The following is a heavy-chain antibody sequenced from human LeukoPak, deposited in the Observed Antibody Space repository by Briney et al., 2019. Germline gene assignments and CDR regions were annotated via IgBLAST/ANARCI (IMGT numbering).Heavy chain of an antibody. Sequence: PGGSLRLSCAASGFTFSTYWMPWVRHAPGKGLVWVSRINSDGSSTTYADSVRGRFTISRDNAKNTLYLQMNSLRDEDTAVFYCSRGSYRMDVWGQGTTVTVSS. J-gene: IGHJ6*02. CDR2: INSDGSST. CDR3: SRGSYRMDV. V-gene: IGHV3-74*01. CDR1: GFTFSTYW.